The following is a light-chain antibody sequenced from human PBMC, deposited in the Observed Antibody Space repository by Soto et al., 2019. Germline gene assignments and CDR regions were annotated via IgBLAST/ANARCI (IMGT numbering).Light chain of an antibody. Sequence: DIQMTQSPSTLSASVGDRDTLSCRASQSISSWLAWYQQKPGKAPKLLIYKASSLESGVPSRFSGSGSGTEFTLSISSLQPYDFASYYCQQYNSYWTFGQGTKVEIK. CDR1: QSISSW. CDR2: KAS. V-gene: IGKV1-5*03. CDR3: QQYNSYWT. J-gene: IGKJ1*01.